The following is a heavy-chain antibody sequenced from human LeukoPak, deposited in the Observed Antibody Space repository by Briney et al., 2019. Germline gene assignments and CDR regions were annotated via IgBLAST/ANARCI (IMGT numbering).Heavy chain of an antibody. J-gene: IGHJ4*02. D-gene: IGHD3-22*01. CDR1: GFTFSIYS. Sequence: GGSLRLSCAASGFTFSIYSMNWVRQAPGKGLEWVSSISSSSSYIYYADSVKGRFTISRDNAKNSLYLQMNSLRAEDTAVYYCARDVYSSGYIGYWGQGTLVTVSS. CDR3: ARDVYSSGYIGY. V-gene: IGHV3-21*01. CDR2: ISSSSSYI.